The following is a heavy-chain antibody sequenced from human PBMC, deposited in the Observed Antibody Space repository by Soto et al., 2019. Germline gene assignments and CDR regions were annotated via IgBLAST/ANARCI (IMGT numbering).Heavy chain of an antibody. CDR3: ATPRPSGYDWGADYFDY. D-gene: IGHD5-12*01. J-gene: IGHJ4*02. CDR2: FDPEDGET. V-gene: IGHV1-24*01. CDR1: GYTLTELS. Sequence: ASVKVSCKVSGYTLTELSMHWVRQAPGKGLEWMGGFDPEDGETIYAQKFQGRVTMTEDTSTDTAYMELSSLRSEDTAVYYCATPRPSGYDWGADYFDYWGQGTLVTAPQ.